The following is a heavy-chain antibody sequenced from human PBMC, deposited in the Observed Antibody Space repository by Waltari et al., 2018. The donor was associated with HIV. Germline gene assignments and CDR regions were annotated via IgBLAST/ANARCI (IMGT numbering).Heavy chain of an antibody. D-gene: IGHD2-2*02. CDR2: IWYDGSNK. J-gene: IGHJ6*02. Sequence: QVQLVESGGGVFQPGRRLRLSCAASGFNFSSHCMPWGRQAPGKGLEWVAVIWYDGSNKYYADSVKGRFTISRDNSKNTLYLQMNSLRAEDTAVYYCASSGAVVPAAIPQDYYYGMDVWGQGTTVTVSS. V-gene: IGHV3-33*01. CDR1: GFNFSSHC. CDR3: ASSGAVVPAAIPQDYYYGMDV.